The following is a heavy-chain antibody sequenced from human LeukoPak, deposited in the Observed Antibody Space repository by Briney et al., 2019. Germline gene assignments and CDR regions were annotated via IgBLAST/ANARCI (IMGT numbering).Heavy chain of an antibody. CDR3: ASLGGSYAFDI. J-gene: IGHJ3*02. CDR1: GYTFTGYY. CDR2: IAPFNGNT. D-gene: IGHD1-26*01. V-gene: IGHV1-45*02. Sequence: GASVKVSCKASGYTFTGYYMHWVRQAPGQALEWMGWIAPFNGNTNYAQKFQDRVTITRDRSMSTAYMELSSLRSEDTAMYYCASLGGSYAFDIWGQGTMVTVSS.